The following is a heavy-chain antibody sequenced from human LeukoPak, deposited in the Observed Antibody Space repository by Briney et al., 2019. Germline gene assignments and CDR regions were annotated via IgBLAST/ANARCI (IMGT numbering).Heavy chain of an antibody. CDR1: GFTFSSYA. Sequence: GSLRLSCAASGFTFSSYAMSWVRQAPGKGLEWIGEINHSGSTNYNPSLKSRVTISVDTSKNQFSLKLSSVTAADTAVYYCATVRSSGYPLETHDAFDIWGQGTMVTVSS. V-gene: IGHV4-34*08. CDR2: INHSGST. CDR3: ATVRSSGYPLETHDAFDI. J-gene: IGHJ3*02. D-gene: IGHD3-22*01.